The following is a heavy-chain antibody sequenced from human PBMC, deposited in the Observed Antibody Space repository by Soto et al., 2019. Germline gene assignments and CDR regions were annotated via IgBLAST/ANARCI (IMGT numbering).Heavy chain of an antibody. CDR1: GFTFNTYG. Sequence: QDHLVESGGGVVQPGTSLRLSCAASGFTFNTYGMHWVRQAPGKGLELVAVISYDGSDKFYADSVKGRFTISRDNSKNALYLQMSSLRPEDTAIYYCAKSPNFYCSSPNCYKYYFDYWGQGTLVTVSS. CDR2: ISYDGSDK. CDR3: AKSPNFYCSSPNCYKYYFDY. D-gene: IGHD2-2*02. J-gene: IGHJ4*02. V-gene: IGHV3-30*18.